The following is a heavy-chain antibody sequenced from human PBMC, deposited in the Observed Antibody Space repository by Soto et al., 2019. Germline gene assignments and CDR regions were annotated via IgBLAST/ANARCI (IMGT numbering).Heavy chain of an antibody. CDR1: SDSISNYY. D-gene: IGHD2-2*01. CDR3: ARVPTP. Sequence: SETLSLTCTVSSDSISNYYWSWIRQPPGKGLEWIGYIYHSGSTYYNPSLKSRVTISVDRSKNQSSLKLSSVTAADTAVYYCARVPTPWGQGTLVTVSS. J-gene: IGHJ5*02. V-gene: IGHV4-30-2*01. CDR2: IYHSGST.